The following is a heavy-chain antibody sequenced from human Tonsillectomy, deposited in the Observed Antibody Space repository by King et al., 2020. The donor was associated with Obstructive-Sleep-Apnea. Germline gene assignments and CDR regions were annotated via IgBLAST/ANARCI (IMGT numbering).Heavy chain of an antibody. CDR2: IYYSGST. Sequence: QLQESGPGLVKPSETLSLTCTVSGGSISSYYWSWIRQPPGQGLEWIGYIYYSGSTNYTPSLKSRVTISVDTSKNQFSLKLSSVTAADTAVYYCARDLYGSGFNWFDPWGQGTLVTVSS. D-gene: IGHD3-10*01. CDR1: GGSISSYY. V-gene: IGHV4-59*01. CDR3: ARDLYGSGFNWFDP. J-gene: IGHJ5*02.